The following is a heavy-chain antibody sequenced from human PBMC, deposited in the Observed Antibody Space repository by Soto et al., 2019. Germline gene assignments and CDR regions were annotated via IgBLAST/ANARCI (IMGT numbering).Heavy chain of an antibody. D-gene: IGHD1-1*01. CDR2: INGDGSST. V-gene: IGHV3-74*01. J-gene: IGHJ4*02. Sequence: EVQLVESGGGLVQPGGSLRLSCADSGFTISGISFSSYWMHWVRQAPGKGLVWVSRINGDGSSTSYADSEKGRFTISRDNAKNTLYLHMNSLRVEDTAVYYCARDLQYRIDYWGQGTLVTVSS. CDR1: GFTISGISFSSYW. CDR3: ARDLQYRIDY.